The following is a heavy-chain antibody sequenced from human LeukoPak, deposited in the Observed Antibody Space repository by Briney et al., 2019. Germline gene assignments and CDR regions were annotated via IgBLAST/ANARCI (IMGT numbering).Heavy chain of an antibody. J-gene: IGHJ3*02. CDR1: GFTVSSNY. CDR3: ARGGDSSGSIRSAIDI. Sequence: QPGGSLRLSCAASGFTVSSNYMSWVRQAPGKGLEWVSVISSSGITYSADSVKGRFTISRDNSKNMVCLQMNSLRAEDTAVYYCARGGDSSGSIRSAIDIWGQGTMVTVSS. V-gene: IGHV3-53*01. CDR2: ISSSGIT. D-gene: IGHD3-22*01.